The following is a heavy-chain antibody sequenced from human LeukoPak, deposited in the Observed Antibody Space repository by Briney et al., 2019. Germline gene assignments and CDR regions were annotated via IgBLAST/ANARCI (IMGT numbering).Heavy chain of an antibody. D-gene: IGHD3-10*01. CDR1: GFTLSSYG. J-gene: IGHJ4*02. Sequence: PGGTLRLSCAASGFTLSSYGMSWVRQAPGKGLEWVSAISGSGGSTYYADSVKGRFTISRDNSKNTLYMQMNSLRAEDTAVYYCARDRYYGSGSYSPLFDYWGQGTLVTVSS. V-gene: IGHV3-23*01. CDR2: ISGSGGST. CDR3: ARDRYYGSGSYSPLFDY.